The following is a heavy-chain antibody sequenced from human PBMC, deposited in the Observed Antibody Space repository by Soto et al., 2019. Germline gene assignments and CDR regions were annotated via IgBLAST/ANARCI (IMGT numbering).Heavy chain of an antibody. D-gene: IGHD2-21*01. CDR1: GGSFSGHY. CDR2: INHRGST. CDR3: ARGYPRSIFAAAQATSYWFDS. Sequence: QVQLQQWGAGLLKPSETLSLTCAVYGGSFSGHYWSWIRQYPGKGLEWIAAINHRGSTNYTPSLTSRVTMSGDTPRTQFSLRLGTVTAEDTAVYYCARGYPRSIFAAAQATSYWFDSWGQGGRVTVSS. V-gene: IGHV4-34*01. J-gene: IGHJ5*01.